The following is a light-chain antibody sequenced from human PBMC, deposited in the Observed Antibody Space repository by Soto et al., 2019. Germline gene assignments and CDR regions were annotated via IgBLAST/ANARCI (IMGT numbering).Light chain of an antibody. CDR2: SVS. J-gene: IGKJ1*01. V-gene: IGKV3-20*01. CDR3: QQYGSSRWT. CDR1: ETVSDSQ. Sequence: EIVLTQSPDTLSLSPGERATLSCRTSETVSDSQLAWYQQKPCQAPRLLIYSVSTRATGIADRFSGSGSGTDFTLTISRLEPADFALYYCQQYGSSRWTFGQGTKVDIK.